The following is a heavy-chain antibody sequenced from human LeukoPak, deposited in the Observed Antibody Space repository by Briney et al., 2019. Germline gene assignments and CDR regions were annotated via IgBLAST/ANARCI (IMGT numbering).Heavy chain of an antibody. CDR2: ISSSSSYI. J-gene: IGHJ6*02. Sequence: GGSLRLSCAASGFTFSSYSMNWVRQAPGKGLEWVSSISSSSSYIYYADSVKGRFTISRDNSKNTLYLQMNSLRAEDTAVYYCARDPRYYYDSSGYPLPDDYYYYYGMDVWGQGTTVTVSS. CDR1: GFTFSSYS. CDR3: ARDPRYYYDSSGYPLPDDYYYYYGMDV. D-gene: IGHD3-22*01. V-gene: IGHV3-21*01.